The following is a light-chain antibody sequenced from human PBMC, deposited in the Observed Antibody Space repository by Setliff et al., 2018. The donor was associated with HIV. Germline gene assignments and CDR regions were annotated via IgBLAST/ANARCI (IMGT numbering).Light chain of an antibody. CDR3: QSYDGILGV. Sequence: QSVLTQPPSVSWAPGQRVTISCTGSSSNIGAGYDVHWYQQLPETATKVLIYGNNNRPSGVPDRFSGSKSGTSASLVITGLQAEDEADYYCQSYDGILGVFGTGTKVTVL. CDR1: SSNIGAGYD. J-gene: IGLJ1*01. CDR2: GNN. V-gene: IGLV1-40*01.